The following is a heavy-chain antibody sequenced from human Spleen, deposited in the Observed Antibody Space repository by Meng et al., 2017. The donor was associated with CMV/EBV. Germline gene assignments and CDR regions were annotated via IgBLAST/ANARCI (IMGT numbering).Heavy chain of an antibody. J-gene: IGHJ4*02. V-gene: IGHV4-31*03. Sequence: CTVSGGSISSGGYYWSWIRQHPGKGLEWIGYIYYSGSTHYNPSLKSRVTISVDTSKNQFSLKLSSVTAADTAVYYCARDVGAAMVAYWGQGTLVTVSS. D-gene: IGHD5-18*01. CDR3: ARDVGAAMVAY. CDR1: GGSISSGGYY. CDR2: IYYSGST.